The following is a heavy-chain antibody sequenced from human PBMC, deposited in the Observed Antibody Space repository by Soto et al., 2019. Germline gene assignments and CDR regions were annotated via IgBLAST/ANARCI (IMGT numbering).Heavy chain of an antibody. J-gene: IGHJ4*02. CDR3: VRDSHGDY. V-gene: IGHV3-74*01. Sequence: EVQLVESGGGLVQPGGSLRLSCAGSGFTFSNYWMHWVRQAPGKGLEWVSRIDHDGPTDYADSVRSRFTISRDNAENTLYLHMNIPRPEDTAVYYCVRDSHGDYWGQGTLVNVS. CDR1: GFTFSNYW. CDR2: IDHDGPT.